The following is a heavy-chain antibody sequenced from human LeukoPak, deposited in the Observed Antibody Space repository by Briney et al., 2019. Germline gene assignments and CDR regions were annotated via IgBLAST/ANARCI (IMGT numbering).Heavy chain of an antibody. CDR1: GGSISSSNYY. J-gene: IGHJ4*02. Sequence: SETLSLTCTVSGGSISSSNYYWGWIRQPPGKGLEWIGSIYYSGSTYYNPPLKRRVTISVDTSKNQFSLKLSSVTAADTAVYYCARVRYSSSWYYFDYWGQGTLVTVSS. CDR2: IYYSGST. V-gene: IGHV4-39*01. D-gene: IGHD6-13*01. CDR3: ARVRYSSSWYYFDY.